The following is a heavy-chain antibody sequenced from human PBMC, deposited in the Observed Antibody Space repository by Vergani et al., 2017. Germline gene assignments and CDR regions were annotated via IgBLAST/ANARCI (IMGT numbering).Heavy chain of an antibody. J-gene: IGHJ3*02. D-gene: IGHD2-21*01. Sequence: QVQLVESGGGVVQPGRSLRLSCAASGFTFSSYAMHWVRQAPGKGLEWVAVISYDGSNKYYADSVKGRFTISRDNSKNTLYLQMNSLRAEDTAVYYCAKDRIVVVIADLSHAFDIWGQGTMVTVSS. CDR3: AKDRIVVVIADLSHAFDI. CDR2: ISYDGSNK. CDR1: GFTFSSYA. V-gene: IGHV3-30*04.